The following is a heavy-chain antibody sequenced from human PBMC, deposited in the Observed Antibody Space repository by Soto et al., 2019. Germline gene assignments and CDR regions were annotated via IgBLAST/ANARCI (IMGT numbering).Heavy chain of an antibody. CDR1: GASVGNGDYY. D-gene: IGHD1-26*01. J-gene: IGHJ6*02. V-gene: IGHV4-61*08. Sequence: PSDTLALTCTDSGASVGNGDYYWSWIRQPPGKGLEWIGYIYYSGSTNYTPSLKSRVTMSLYTSKNQFSRRLSSVTAADTAAYFCARGGSYYSYHGLDVWGQGTTVTVAS. CDR3: ARGGSYYSYHGLDV. CDR2: IYYSGST.